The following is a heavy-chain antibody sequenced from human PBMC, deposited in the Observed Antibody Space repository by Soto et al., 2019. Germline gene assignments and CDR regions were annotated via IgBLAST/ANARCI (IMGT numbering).Heavy chain of an antibody. D-gene: IGHD2-15*01. Sequence: SVKVSCKVSGYTLTELSMHWVRQAPGQGLEWMGGFDPEDGETNYAQKFQGRVTMTEDTSTGTAYMELRSLRSDDTAVYYCARACSGGSCYVFDYWGQGTLVTVSS. CDR1: GYTLTELS. J-gene: IGHJ4*02. CDR3: ARACSGGSCYVFDY. CDR2: FDPEDGET. V-gene: IGHV1-24*01.